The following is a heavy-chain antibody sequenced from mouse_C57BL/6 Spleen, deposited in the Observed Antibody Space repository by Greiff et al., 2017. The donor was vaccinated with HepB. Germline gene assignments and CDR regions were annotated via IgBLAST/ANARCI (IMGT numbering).Heavy chain of an antibody. J-gene: IGHJ4*01. CDR1: GYTFTSYW. D-gene: IGHD1-1*01. V-gene: IGHV1-50*01. CDR3: ARTVRDAMDY. Sequence: VQLQQPGAELVKPGASVKLSCKASGYTFTSYWMQWVKQRPGQGLEWIGEIDPSDSYTNYNQKFKGKATLTVETSSSTAYMQLSSLTSEDSAVYYCARTVRDAMDYWGQGTSVTVSS. CDR2: IDPSDSYT.